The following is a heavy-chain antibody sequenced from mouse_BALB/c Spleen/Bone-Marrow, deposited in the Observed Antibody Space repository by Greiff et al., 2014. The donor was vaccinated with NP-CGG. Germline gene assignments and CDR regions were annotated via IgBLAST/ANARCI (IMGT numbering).Heavy chain of an antibody. Sequence: EVQLQQSGAELVRSGASVKLSCTAPGFNIKDYYMHWVKQRPEQGLEWIGWIDPENGYTEYAPKFQGKATMTADTSSNTAYLQLSSLTSEDTAVYYCNAQNYGYGAWFAYWGQGTLVTVSA. CDR2: IDPENGYT. D-gene: IGHD1-2*01. CDR3: NAQNYGYGAWFAY. V-gene: IGHV14-4*02. J-gene: IGHJ3*01. CDR1: GFNIKDYY.